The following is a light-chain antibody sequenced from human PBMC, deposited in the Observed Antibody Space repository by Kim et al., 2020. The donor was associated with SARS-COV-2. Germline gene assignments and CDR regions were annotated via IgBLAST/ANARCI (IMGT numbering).Light chain of an antibody. CDR3: QQRSYWPPLT. CDR1: QSVATS. Sequence: SPGDRATLSCRASQSVATSLAWYQQKPGQAPRLLIYDSSIRATGIPARFSGSGSGTDFTLTISSLEPEDFAVYFCQQRSYWPPLTFGGGTKVDIK. J-gene: IGKJ4*01. CDR2: DSS. V-gene: IGKV3-11*01.